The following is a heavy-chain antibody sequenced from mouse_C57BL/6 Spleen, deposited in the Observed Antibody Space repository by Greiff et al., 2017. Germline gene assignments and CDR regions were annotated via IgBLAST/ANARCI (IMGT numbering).Heavy chain of an antibody. D-gene: IGHD2-2*01. CDR3: AISDYYVYCDFDG. CDR1: GYTFTSYW. Sequence: VQLQQSGAGLVKPGASVTLSCKASGYTFTSYWMHWVKQRPGQSLVWIGRINPSDSDTNYNQKFKGQATLTVDTSSSTAYLELSSLTSEDSAIYDCAISDYYVYCDFDGRGKGTTLTFAS. J-gene: IGHJ2*01. V-gene: IGHV1-74*01. CDR2: INPSDSDT.